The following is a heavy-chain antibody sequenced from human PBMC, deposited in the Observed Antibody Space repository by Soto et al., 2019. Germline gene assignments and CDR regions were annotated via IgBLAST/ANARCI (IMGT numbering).Heavy chain of an antibody. CDR2: LYSGGNT. CDR3: ARKRDAFDI. J-gene: IGHJ3*02. Sequence: GGSLRLSCAASGFTVSSNHMSWVRQAPGKGLEWVSVLYSGGNTYYPDSVKGRLTVSRDNSKNTLYLQRNSLRVEDTAVYYCARKRDAFDIWGQGTMVTVSS. V-gene: IGHV3-66*01. CDR1: GFTVSSNH.